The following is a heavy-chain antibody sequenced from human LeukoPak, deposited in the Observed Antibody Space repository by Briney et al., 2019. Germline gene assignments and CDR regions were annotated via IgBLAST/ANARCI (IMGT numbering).Heavy chain of an antibody. CDR2: ISNDGSNK. CDR3: AKVVSRVVVPAAIAVGVYYYYGMDV. D-gene: IGHD2-2*01. V-gene: IGHV3-30-3*01. Sequence: SLRLSCAVYGFTFSSYSMHWVRQAPGKGLEWVAVISNDGSNKYYADSVKGRYTISRDNSKNTLYVEMNSLRSEHTPVYYCAKVVSRVVVPAAIAVGVYYYYGMDVWGQGTTVTVSS. CDR1: GFTFSSYS. J-gene: IGHJ6*02.